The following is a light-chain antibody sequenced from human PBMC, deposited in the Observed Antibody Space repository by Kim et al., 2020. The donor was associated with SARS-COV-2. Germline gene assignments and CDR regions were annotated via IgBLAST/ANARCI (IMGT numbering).Light chain of an antibody. J-gene: IGLJ3*02. Sequence: GQRVTISLSGTHANSGSNTVDWYHQLPGTAPKLLIYFNNQRPSGVPDRFSGSKSGTSASLAISGLQSEDEAHYYCAAWDDSLKGWVFGGGTKLTVL. CDR2: FNN. CDR1: HANSGSNT. CDR3: AAWDDSLKGWV. V-gene: IGLV1-44*01.